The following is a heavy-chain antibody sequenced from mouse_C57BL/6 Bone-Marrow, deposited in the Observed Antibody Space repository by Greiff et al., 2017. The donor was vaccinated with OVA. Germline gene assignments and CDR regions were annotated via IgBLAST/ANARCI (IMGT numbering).Heavy chain of an antibody. Sequence: EVMLVESGGDLVKPGGSLKLSCAASGFTFSSYGMSWVRQTPDKRLEWVATISSGGSYPYYPDSVKGRFTISRDNAKNTLYLQVSSLKSEDTAMYCCARQPGYYGYPYYAMDYWGQGTSVTVSS. V-gene: IGHV5-6*01. CDR1: GFTFSSYG. CDR3: ARQPGYYGYPYYAMDY. CDR2: ISSGGSYP. J-gene: IGHJ4*01. D-gene: IGHD2-2*01.